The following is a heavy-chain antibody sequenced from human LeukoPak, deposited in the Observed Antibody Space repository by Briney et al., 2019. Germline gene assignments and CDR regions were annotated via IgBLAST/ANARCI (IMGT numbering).Heavy chain of an antibody. D-gene: IGHD2-15*01. V-gene: IGHV3-23*01. CDR1: GFTFSSYS. CDR2: ISGSGGST. CDR3: AKAESSHCSGGSCLVVDY. Sequence: GGSLRLSCAASGFTFSSYSMNWVRQAPGKGLEWVSAISGSGGSTYYADSVKGRFTISRDNSKNTLYLQMNSLRAEDTAVYYCAKAESSHCSGGSCLVVDYWGQGTLVTVSS. J-gene: IGHJ4*02.